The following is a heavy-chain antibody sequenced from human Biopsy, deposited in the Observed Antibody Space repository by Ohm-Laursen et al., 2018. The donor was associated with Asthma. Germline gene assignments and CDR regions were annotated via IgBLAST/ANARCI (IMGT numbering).Heavy chain of an antibody. J-gene: IGHJ6*02. Sequence: SLRLSCSASGFSFSEFVMHWVRQAPGKGLEWVAVISYDGSTKYYADSVKGRFTISRDNSKNTLYLQMNGLRAEDTAVYYCAKDTEGRYDFWSGLSYNYYGMDVWGQGTTVTVSS. CDR1: GFSFSEFV. CDR2: ISYDGSTK. V-gene: IGHV3-30*18. CDR3: AKDTEGRYDFWSGLSYNYYGMDV. D-gene: IGHD3-3*01.